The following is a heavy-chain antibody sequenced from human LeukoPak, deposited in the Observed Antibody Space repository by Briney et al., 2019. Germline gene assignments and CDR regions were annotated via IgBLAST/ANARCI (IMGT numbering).Heavy chain of an antibody. D-gene: IGHD6-19*01. V-gene: IGHV3-30*04. CDR2: ISYDGSNK. CDR1: GFTFSSYA. J-gene: IGHJ4*02. CDR3: ARDDSIYSSGWYPDY. Sequence: QAGGSLRLSCAASGFTFSSYAMHWVRQAPGKGLEWVAVISYDGSNKYYADSVKGRFTISRDNSKNTLYLQMNSLRAEDTAVYYCARDDSIYSSGWYPDYWGQGTLVTVSS.